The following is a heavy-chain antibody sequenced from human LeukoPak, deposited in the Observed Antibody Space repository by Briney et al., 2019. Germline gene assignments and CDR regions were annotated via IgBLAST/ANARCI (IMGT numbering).Heavy chain of an antibody. J-gene: IGHJ4*02. CDR1: GGSITHYY. CDR3: ARHWETSSWYVDY. D-gene: IGHD6-13*01. CDR2: IFYSGNT. V-gene: IGHV4-59*08. Sequence: SETLSLTCTVSGGSITHYYWSWLRQPPGKGLEGIGYIFYSGNTNYNPSLKSRVTISVDTSKNQFSLKLSSVTAADTAVYYCARHWETSSWYVDYWGQGTLVTVSS.